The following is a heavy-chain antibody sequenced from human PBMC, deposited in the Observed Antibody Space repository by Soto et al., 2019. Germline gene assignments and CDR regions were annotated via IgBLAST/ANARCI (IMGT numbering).Heavy chain of an antibody. J-gene: IGHJ4*02. Sequence: SETLSLTCAVYGGSFSGYYWTWIRQPPGTGLEWIGEINHSGSTNYNPSLKSRVTISVDTSKNQFSLKLSSVTAADTAVYYCARHPGYYDILTGYTTYYSDYWGQGILVT. V-gene: IGHV4-34*01. CDR2: INHSGST. CDR1: GGSFSGYY. D-gene: IGHD3-9*01. CDR3: ARHPGYYDILTGYTTYYSDY.